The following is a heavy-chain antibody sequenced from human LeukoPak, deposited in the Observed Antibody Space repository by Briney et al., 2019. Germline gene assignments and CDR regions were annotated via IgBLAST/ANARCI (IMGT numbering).Heavy chain of an antibody. CDR3: ASDIDDYNTQSPLFQY. J-gene: IGHJ1*01. CDR2: ISGGGGSI. V-gene: IGHV3-23*01. D-gene: IGHD5-24*01. CDR1: GFTFTSYA. Sequence: GGSLRLSCVASGFTFTSYAMSWVRQAPGKGLEWVSAISGGGGSIYYADSVKGRFTISRDNSKNTLYLQMNSLRAEDTAVYYCASDIDDYNTQSPLFQYWGQGTLVTVSS.